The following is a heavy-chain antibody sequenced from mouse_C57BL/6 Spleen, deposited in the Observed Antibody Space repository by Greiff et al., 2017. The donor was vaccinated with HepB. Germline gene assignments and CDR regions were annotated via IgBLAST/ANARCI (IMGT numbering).Heavy chain of an antibody. D-gene: IGHD2-3*01. CDR2: IRNKANGYTT. J-gene: IGHJ4*01. CDR3: ATPICDGYYAMDY. Sequence: EVKVVESGGGLVQPGGSLSLSCAASGFTFTDYYMSWVRQPPGQALEWLGFIRNKANGYTTEYSASVKDPFTISRDTSQCILYLQLNAQRAEDSATYYWATPICDGYYAMDYWGQGTSVTVSS. CDR1: GFTFTDYY. V-gene: IGHV7-3*01.